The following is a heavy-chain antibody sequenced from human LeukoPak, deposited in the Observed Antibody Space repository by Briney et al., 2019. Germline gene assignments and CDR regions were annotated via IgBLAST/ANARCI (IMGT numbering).Heavy chain of an antibody. CDR1: GYTFTGYY. CDR2: INPNSGGT. D-gene: IGHD1-26*01. J-gene: IGHJ6*03. V-gene: IGHV1-2*02. CDR3: ARGELLRGYYYYYYMDV. Sequence: ASVKVSCKASGYTFTGYYMHWVRQAPGQGLEWMGWINPNSGGTNYAQKFQGRVTMTRDTSISTAYMELSRLRSDDTAVCYCARGELLRGYYYYYYMDVWGKGTTVTVSS.